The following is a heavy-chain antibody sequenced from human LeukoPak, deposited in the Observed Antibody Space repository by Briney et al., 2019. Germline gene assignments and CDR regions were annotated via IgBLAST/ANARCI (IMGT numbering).Heavy chain of an antibody. CDR2: INPVGGVT. J-gene: IGHJ4*02. Sequence: VASVKVSCKASGYIFTNYYLYWVRQAPGQGLEWMGVINPVGGVTTYAQRFQGRVTMTRDTSTSTFDMELSSLKSEDTAVFYCARERDYGGNSDFDYWGQGTLVTVSS. D-gene: IGHD4-23*01. CDR3: ARERDYGGNSDFDY. CDR1: GYIFTNYY. V-gene: IGHV1-46*01.